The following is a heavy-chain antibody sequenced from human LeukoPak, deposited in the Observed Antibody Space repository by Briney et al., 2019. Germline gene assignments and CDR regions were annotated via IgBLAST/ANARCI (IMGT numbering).Heavy chain of an antibody. CDR3: ARMTTIYYYMDV. D-gene: IGHD4-17*01. CDR2: MNPNSGNT. CDR1: GYTFTSYD. J-gene: IGHJ6*03. Sequence: ATVKVSCKASGYTFTSYDINWVRQATGQGLEWMGWMNPNSGNTGYAQKFQGRVTITRNTSISTAYMELSSLRSEDTAVYYCARMTTIYYYMDVWGKGTTVTVSS. V-gene: IGHV1-8*03.